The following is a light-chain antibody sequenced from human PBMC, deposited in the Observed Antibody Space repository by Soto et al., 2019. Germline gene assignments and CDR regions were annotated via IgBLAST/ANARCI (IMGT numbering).Light chain of an antibody. Sequence: IVLTQSPGTLSLSPGERATLSCRSSQSVSSSYLAWYQQKPGQAPRLLICGASSRATGIPDRFSGSGSGTDFTLTINRLEPEDFAIYYWQQYGSSRWTFGQGTKVEVK. J-gene: IGKJ1*01. CDR2: GAS. CDR3: QQYGSSRWT. V-gene: IGKV3-20*01. CDR1: QSVSSSY.